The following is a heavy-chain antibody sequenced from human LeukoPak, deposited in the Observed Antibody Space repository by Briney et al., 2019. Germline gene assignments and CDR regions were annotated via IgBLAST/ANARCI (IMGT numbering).Heavy chain of an antibody. CDR2: IYYSGST. CDR3: ARGPRIFSGSGSYFDY. Sequence: SETLSLTCTVSGGSISSSSYYWGWIRQPPGKGLEWIGSIYYSGSTYYNPSLKSRVTISVDTSKNQFSLKLSSVTAADTAVYYCARGPRIFSGSGSYFDYWGQGTLVTVSS. D-gene: IGHD3-10*01. CDR1: GGSISSSSYY. V-gene: IGHV4-39*07. J-gene: IGHJ4*02.